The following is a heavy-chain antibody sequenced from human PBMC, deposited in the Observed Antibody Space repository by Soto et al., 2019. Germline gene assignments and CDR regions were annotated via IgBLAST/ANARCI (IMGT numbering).Heavy chain of an antibody. Sequence: EVQLVESGGGLVKPGGSLRLSYAASGFPFTNAWMNWVRQAPGKGLEWVGRIKSKTDGGTTDYAAPVKGRFTISRDDSKHTIYLQMNSLKIEDTAVYYCTAAMADWGQGTLVTVSS. CDR1: GFPFTNAW. V-gene: IGHV3-15*07. CDR3: TAAMAD. D-gene: IGHD3-10*01. CDR2: IKSKTDGGTT. J-gene: IGHJ4*02.